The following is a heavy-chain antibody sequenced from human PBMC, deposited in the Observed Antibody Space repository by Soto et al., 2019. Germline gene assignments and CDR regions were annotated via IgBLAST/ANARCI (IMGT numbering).Heavy chain of an antibody. V-gene: IGHV4-31*03. Sequence: QVQLQESGPGLVKPSQTLSLTCTVSGGSISSGDYYWSWIRQHPGKGLEWIGYIYYSGSTYYNPSLRSRVTLSVDTSKNQFSLKLSSVTAADTAVYYCARVQGSSFDFDLWGQGTMVTVSS. CDR3: ARVQGSSFDFDL. J-gene: IGHJ3*01. CDR2: IYYSGST. D-gene: IGHD6-6*01. CDR1: GGSISSGDYY.